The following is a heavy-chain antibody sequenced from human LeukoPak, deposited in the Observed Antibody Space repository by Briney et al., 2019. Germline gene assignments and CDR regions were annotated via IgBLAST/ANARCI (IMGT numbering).Heavy chain of an antibody. CDR3: AREQLTVPQIAVAGTYGMDV. Sequence: GESLRLSCAASGFTFSGYPIHWVRQAPGKGLEWVAVISYDGSNKYYADSVKGRFTISRDNSKNTLYLQMNSLRAEDTAVYYCAREQLTVPQIAVAGTYGMDVWGQGTTVTVSS. J-gene: IGHJ6*02. CDR2: ISYDGSNK. D-gene: IGHD6-19*01. V-gene: IGHV3-30*14. CDR1: GFTFSGYP.